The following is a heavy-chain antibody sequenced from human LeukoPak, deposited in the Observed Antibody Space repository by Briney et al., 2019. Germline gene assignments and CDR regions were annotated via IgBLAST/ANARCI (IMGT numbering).Heavy chain of an antibody. D-gene: IGHD5-12*01. CDR1: TGSICSGSYY. CDR2: IYASAST. Sequence: SQAPSHTSTESTGSICSGSYYSSWLRQPAGGGLGWLGRIYASASTNYNPSLKSQATISVDTSKNHSSLKLSSLHPAAPALYYRARDEGGGYDSYFDYWGQGTLVTVSS. V-gene: IGHV4-61*02. CDR3: ARDEGGGYDSYFDY. J-gene: IGHJ4*02.